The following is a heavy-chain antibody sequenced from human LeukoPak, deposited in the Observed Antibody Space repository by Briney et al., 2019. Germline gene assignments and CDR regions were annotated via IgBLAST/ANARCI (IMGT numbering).Heavy chain of an antibody. D-gene: IGHD6-19*01. V-gene: IGHV3-21*01. CDR3: AREGIYSSGLPSRFDY. J-gene: IGHJ4*02. Sequence: PGGSLRLSCAASGFTFSSYSMNWVRQAPGKGLEWVSSISSSSSYIYYADSVKGRFTISRDNAKNSLYLQMNSLRAEDTAVYYCAREGIYSSGLPSRFDYWGQGTLVTVSS. CDR2: ISSSSSYI. CDR1: GFTFSSYS.